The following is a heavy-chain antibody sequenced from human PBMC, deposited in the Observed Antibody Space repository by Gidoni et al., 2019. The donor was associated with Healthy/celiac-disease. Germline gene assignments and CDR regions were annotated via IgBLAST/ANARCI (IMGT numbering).Heavy chain of an antibody. D-gene: IGHD3-10*01. CDR2: INAGNGNT. CDR1: GSTFTSYA. J-gene: IGHJ4*02. CDR3: ASYPINIRSYYFDY. Sequence: QVQLVQSGAEVKKHGSSVKVSCKASGSTFTSYAMHWVRQAPGQRLEWMGWINAGNGNTKYSQKFQGRVTITRDTSASTAYMELSSLRSEDTAVYYCASYPINIRSYYFDYWGQGTLVTVSS. V-gene: IGHV1-3*01.